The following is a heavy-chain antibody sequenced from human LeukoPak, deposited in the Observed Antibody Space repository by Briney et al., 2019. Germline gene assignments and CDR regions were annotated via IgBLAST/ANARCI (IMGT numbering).Heavy chain of an antibody. Sequence: GGSLRLSCAASGFNFSSYSMNWVRQAPGKGLEWVSSISGSSRYIYYADSVRGRFTISRDNAKNSLNLQMNSLRADDTAFFYCARSKTMVTTLDYWGRGTLVTVSS. D-gene: IGHD4-17*01. CDR2: ISGSSRYI. CDR3: ARSKTMVTTLDY. J-gene: IGHJ4*02. V-gene: IGHV3-21*01. CDR1: GFNFSSYS.